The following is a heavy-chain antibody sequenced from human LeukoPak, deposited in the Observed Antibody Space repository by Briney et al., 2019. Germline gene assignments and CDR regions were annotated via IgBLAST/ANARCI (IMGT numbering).Heavy chain of an antibody. CDR3: ARGRTGGGHAFDI. V-gene: IGHV4-59*12. CDR1: GGSISSYY. D-gene: IGHD3-16*01. J-gene: IGHJ3*02. Sequence: PSETLSLTCTVSGGSISSYYWSWIRQPPGKGLEWIGYIYYSGSTNYNPSLKSRVTISVDTSKNQFSLKLTSVTAVDTAVYYCARGRTGGGHAFDIWGQGTMVTVSS. CDR2: IYYSGST.